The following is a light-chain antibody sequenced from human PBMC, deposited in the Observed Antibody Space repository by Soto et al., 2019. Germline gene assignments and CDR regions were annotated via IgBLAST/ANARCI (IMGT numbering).Light chain of an antibody. J-gene: IGLJ1*01. CDR1: SSDVGGYNY. CDR3: SSYTTSSTYV. Sequence: QSVLTQPASVSGSPGQSITISCNGTSSDVGGYNYVSWYQHHPGKAPKLMIYEVSNRPSGVSNRFSGSKSGDTASLTISGLQAEDEADYYCSSYTTSSTYVFGTGTKLTVL. V-gene: IGLV2-14*01. CDR2: EVS.